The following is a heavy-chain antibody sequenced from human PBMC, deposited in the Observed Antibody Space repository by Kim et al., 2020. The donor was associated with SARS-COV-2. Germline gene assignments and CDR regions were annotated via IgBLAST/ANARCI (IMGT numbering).Heavy chain of an antibody. D-gene: IGHD6-13*01. V-gene: IGHV3-73*01. J-gene: IGHJ3*02. CDR2: IRSKANSYAT. CDR3: TRVPPYSNSWWDAFDI. CDR1: GFTFSDSA. Sequence: LSLTCAASGFTFSDSAMYWVRQASGKGLAWVGRIRSKANSYATAYDVSVKGRFIISRDDSRNTAYLQMNSLKTEDTAIYYCTRVPPYSNSWWDAFDIWGQGTMVTVSS.